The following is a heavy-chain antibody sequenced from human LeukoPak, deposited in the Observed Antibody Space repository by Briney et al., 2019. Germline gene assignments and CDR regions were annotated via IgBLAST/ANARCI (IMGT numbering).Heavy chain of an antibody. D-gene: IGHD3-22*01. V-gene: IGHV1-24*01. CDR2: FDPEDGET. Sequence: ASVKVSCKVSGYTLTELSMHRVRQAPGKGLEWMGGFDPEDGETIYAQKFRGRVTMTEDTSTDTAYMELSSLRSEDTAVYYCATLDSSGYYYFDYWGQGTLVTVSS. CDR1: GYTLTELS. CDR3: ATLDSSGYYYFDY. J-gene: IGHJ4*02.